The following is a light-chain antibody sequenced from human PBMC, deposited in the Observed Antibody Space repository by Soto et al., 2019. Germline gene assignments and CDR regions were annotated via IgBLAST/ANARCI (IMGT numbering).Light chain of an antibody. V-gene: IGKV4-1*01. CDR2: WAS. J-gene: IGKJ4*01. Sequence: DIVMTQSPDSLAVSLGERATINCKSSQSVLYSSNNKNYLAWYQQKPGQPPKLLIYWASTRESRVPDRFSGSGSGTDFTLTCSSLQAEDVAVYYCQQYYSTPQLTFGGGTKVEIK. CDR3: QQYYSTPQLT. CDR1: QSVLYSSNNKNY.